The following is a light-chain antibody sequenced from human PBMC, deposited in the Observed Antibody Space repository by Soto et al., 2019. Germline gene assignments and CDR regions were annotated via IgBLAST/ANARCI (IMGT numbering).Light chain of an antibody. CDR1: QSISSW. V-gene: IGKV1-5*01. CDR2: DAS. J-gene: IGKJ5*01. CDR3: QQYNSIMYT. Sequence: DIQMTQSPSTLSASVGDRVTITCRASQSISSWLAWYQQKPGKAPKLLIYDASSLESGVPSRFSGSGSGTEFTLTISSLQPDDCATYYCQQYNSIMYTFGQGTRLEIK.